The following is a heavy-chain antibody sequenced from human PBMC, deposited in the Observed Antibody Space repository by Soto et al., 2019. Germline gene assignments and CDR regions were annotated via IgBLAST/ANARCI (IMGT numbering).Heavy chain of an antibody. CDR3: ARGDRYSGSFSDYFDP. Sequence: SVKVSCKASGGTFSSYAISWVRQAPGQGLEWMGGIIPIFGTANYAQKFQGRVTITADESTSTAYMELSSLRSEDTAVYFCARGDRYSGSFSDYFDPWGQGTLVTVSS. V-gene: IGHV1-69*01. CDR1: GGTFSSYA. CDR2: IIPIFGTA. J-gene: IGHJ5*02. D-gene: IGHD1-26*01.